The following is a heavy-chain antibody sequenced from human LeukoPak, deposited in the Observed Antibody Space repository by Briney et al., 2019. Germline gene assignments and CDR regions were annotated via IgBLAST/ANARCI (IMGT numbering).Heavy chain of an antibody. J-gene: IGHJ4*02. V-gene: IGHV3-30-3*01. CDR3: ASSIAYDFWSGRSDY. Sequence: GGSLRLSCAASGFTFSSYAMHWVRQAPGKGLEWVAVISYDGSNKYYADSVKGRFTISRDNAKNSLYLQMNSLRAEDTAVYYCASSIAYDFWSGRSDYWGQGTLATVSS. D-gene: IGHD3-3*01. CDR2: ISYDGSNK. CDR1: GFTFSSYA.